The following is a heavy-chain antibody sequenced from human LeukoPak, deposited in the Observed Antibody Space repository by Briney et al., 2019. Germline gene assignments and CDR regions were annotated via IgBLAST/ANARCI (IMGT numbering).Heavy chain of an antibody. CDR1: GFTFDDYA. Sequence: GGSLRLSCAASGFTFDDYAMHWVRQAPGKGLEWVSLISWDGGSTYYADSVKGRFTISRDNSKNSLYLQMNSLRAEDTALYYCAKSRPKTSDYSYGMDVWGQGTTVTVSS. J-gene: IGHJ6*02. D-gene: IGHD6-6*01. CDR2: ISWDGGST. V-gene: IGHV3-43D*03. CDR3: AKSRPKTSDYSYGMDV.